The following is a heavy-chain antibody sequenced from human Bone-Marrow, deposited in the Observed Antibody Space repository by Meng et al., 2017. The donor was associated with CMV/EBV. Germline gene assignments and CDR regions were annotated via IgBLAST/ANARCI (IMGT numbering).Heavy chain of an antibody. J-gene: IGHJ4*02. Sequence: GESLKISCIASGFNSNGYWMRWVRQVPGKALEWVANIKQDGGEKYYVPSMKGRFIVSRDNAKSALYLQMNSLRAEDTALYYCAKASIFGARVGYYFDNWGQGKRVNGAS. CDR1: GFNSNGYW. V-gene: IGHV3-7*01. CDR2: IKQDGGEK. D-gene: IGHD3-3*01. CDR3: AKASIFGARVGYYFDN.